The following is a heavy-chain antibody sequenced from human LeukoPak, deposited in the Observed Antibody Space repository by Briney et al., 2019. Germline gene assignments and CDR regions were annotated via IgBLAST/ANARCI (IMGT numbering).Heavy chain of an antibody. J-gene: IGHJ1*01. CDR1: GGTFSSYT. CDR2: IIPILGIA. CDR3: ARMYGQQLVRKEHFQH. D-gene: IGHD6-13*01. Sequence: SVKVSCKASGGTFSSYTISWVRQAPGQGLEWMGRIIPILGIANYAQKFQGRVTITADRSTSTAYMELSGLRSEDTAVYYCARMYGQQLVRKEHFQHWGQGTLVTVSS. V-gene: IGHV1-69*02.